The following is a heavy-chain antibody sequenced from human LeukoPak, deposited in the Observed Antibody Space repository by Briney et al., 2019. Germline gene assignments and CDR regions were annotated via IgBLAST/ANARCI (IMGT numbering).Heavy chain of an antibody. D-gene: IGHD5-18*01. CDR1: GFTFSSYG. CDR3: AKDAGYSYGYNWFDP. V-gene: IGHV3-30*18. CDR2: ISNDGSNK. Sequence: PGGSLRLSCAASGFTFSSYGMHWVRQAPGKGLEWVAVISNDGSNKHYGDSVKGRFTISRDNSKNTLYLQMNSLRAEDTAVYYCAKDAGYSYGYNWFDPWGQGTLVTVSS. J-gene: IGHJ5*02.